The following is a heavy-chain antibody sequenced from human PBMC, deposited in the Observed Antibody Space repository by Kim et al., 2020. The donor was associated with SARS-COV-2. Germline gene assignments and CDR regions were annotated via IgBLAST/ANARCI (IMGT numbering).Heavy chain of an antibody. CDR3: AKVIFWRYSGSSNDAFDI. CDR1: GFTFDDYA. J-gene: IGHJ3*02. CDR2: ISWNSGSI. V-gene: IGHV3-9*01. Sequence: GGSLRLSCAASGFTFDDYAMHWVRQAPGKGLEWVSGISWNSGSIGYADSVKGRFTISRDNAKNSLYLQMNSLRAEDTALYYCAKVIFWRYSGSSNDAFDIWGQGTMVTVSS. D-gene: IGHD1-26*01.